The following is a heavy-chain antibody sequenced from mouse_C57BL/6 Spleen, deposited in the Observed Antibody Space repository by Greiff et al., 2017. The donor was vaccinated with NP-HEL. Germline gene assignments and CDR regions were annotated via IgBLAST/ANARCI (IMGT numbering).Heavy chain of an antibody. CDR2: IDPSDSET. D-gene: IGHD1-1*01. Sequence: QVQLKQPGAELVRPGSSVKLSCKASGYTFTSYWMHWVKQRPIQGLEWIGNIDPSDSETHYNQKFKDKATLTVDKSSSTAYMQLSSLTSEDSAVYYCATGYYGSSYGYFDVWGTGTTVTVSS. CDR1: GYTFTSYW. V-gene: IGHV1-52*01. CDR3: ATGYYGSSYGYFDV. J-gene: IGHJ1*03.